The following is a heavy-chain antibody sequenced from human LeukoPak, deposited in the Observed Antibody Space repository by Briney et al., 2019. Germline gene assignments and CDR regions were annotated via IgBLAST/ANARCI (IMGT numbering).Heavy chain of an antibody. J-gene: IGHJ4*02. D-gene: IGHD3-10*01. CDR1: GGSISSYY. V-gene: IGHV4-59*01. Sequence: TETLSLTCTVPGGSISSYYWSWIRQPPGKGLEWIGYIYYTGSTNYNPSLKSRVTISVDTSKNQFSLKLSSVTAADTAVYLCARSDYGSGSYYFDYWGQGTLVTVSS. CDR3: ARSDYGSGSYYFDY. CDR2: IYYTGST.